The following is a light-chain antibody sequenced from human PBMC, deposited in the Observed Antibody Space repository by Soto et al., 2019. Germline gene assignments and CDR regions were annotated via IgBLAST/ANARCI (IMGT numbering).Light chain of an antibody. J-gene: IGKJ5*01. V-gene: IGKV3-15*01. CDR1: KSVGTN. CDR2: DAS. CDR3: QQYNKWPLSS. Sequence: EILMTQSPATLSVSPGERATLSCRASKSVGTNLAWYQQKPGQGPRLLIYDASIRATGIPDRFSGSGSGTAFTLTISSLQSEDFALYHCQQYNKWPLSSFGQGTRLDI.